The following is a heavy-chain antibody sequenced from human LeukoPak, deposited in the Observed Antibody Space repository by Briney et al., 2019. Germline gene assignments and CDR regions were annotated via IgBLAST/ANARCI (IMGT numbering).Heavy chain of an antibody. Sequence: ASVTVSCKASGCTFTVYYIHWVRQAPGQGLEWMGWINPNSGGTNSAQKFQGRVTMTRDTSISTAYMELSRLRSDDTAVYYCARAPLFDYWGQGTLVTVSS. CDR3: ARAPLFDY. CDR1: GCTFTVYY. V-gene: IGHV1-2*02. CDR2: INPNSGGT. J-gene: IGHJ4*02.